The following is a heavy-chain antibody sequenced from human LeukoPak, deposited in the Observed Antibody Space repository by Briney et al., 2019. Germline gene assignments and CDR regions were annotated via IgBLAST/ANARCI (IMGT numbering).Heavy chain of an antibody. V-gene: IGHV4-39*07. J-gene: IGHJ5*02. D-gene: IGHD6-19*01. CDR1: GGSIGSSSFY. CDR2: ISYSGIT. CDR3: SRAVAGSVGWFDP. Sequence: SETLSLTCSVSGGSIGSSSFYWGWIRQPPGKGLEWIGSISYSGITYYNPSLKSRLTISVDTSKKQFSLKLSSVTAADTAVYFCSRAVAGSVGWFDPWGQGTLVTVSS.